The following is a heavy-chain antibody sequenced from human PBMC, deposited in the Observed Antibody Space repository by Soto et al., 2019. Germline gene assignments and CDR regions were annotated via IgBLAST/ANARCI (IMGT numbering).Heavy chain of an antibody. CDR3: ASPLAVAGTNYYGMDV. CDR1: GGTFSSYT. CDR2: IIPILGIA. D-gene: IGHD6-19*01. J-gene: IGHJ6*02. V-gene: IGHV1-69*02. Sequence: QVQLVQSGAEVKKPGSSVKVSCKASGGTFSSYTISWVRQAPGQGLEWMGRIIPILGIANYAQKFQGRVTITADKSTSTAYMELSSLRSEDTAVYYCASPLAVAGTNYYGMDVWGQGTTVTVSS.